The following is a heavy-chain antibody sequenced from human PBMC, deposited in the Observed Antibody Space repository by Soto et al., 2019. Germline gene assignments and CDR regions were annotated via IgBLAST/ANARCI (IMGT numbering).Heavy chain of an antibody. CDR1: GYTFTSYG. J-gene: IGHJ5*02. D-gene: IGHD2-2*01. Sequence: ASVKVSCKASGYTFTSYGISWVRQAPGQGLEWMGWISAYNGNTNYAQKLQGRVTMTTDTSTSTAYMELRSLRSDDTAVYYRARDLEDIVVVPAEETDWFDPWGQGTLVTVSS. CDR2: ISAYNGNT. CDR3: ARDLEDIVVVPAEETDWFDP. V-gene: IGHV1-18*01.